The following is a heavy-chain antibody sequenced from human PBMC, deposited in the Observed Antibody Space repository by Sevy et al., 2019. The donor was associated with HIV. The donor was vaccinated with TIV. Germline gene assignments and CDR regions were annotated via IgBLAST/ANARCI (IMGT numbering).Heavy chain of an antibody. V-gene: IGHV4-31*03. CDR1: GGSINSVGYH. J-gene: IGHJ4*02. D-gene: IGHD2-21*02. Sequence: SETLSLTCTVSGGSINSVGYHWTWIRQHPGKGLEWIGNIYHSGRTYYNPSLRSRVTISVDTSKNQFSLNLTSVSAADTAVYFCARDLYCGGDCYPGALTHWGQGTLVTVSS. CDR2: IYHSGRT. CDR3: ARDLYCGGDCYPGALTH.